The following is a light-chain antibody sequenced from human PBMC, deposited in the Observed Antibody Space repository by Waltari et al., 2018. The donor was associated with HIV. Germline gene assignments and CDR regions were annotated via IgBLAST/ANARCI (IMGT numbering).Light chain of an antibody. Sequence: QSALHPPASVSGSPGQSIPIYCTATSSTVAVLNYVSWYQHHHGKAPKPMIYAGTSRPSGVSKRFSGSKSGNTASLTISGLQAEDEAADYCSSYTSSSSLVVFGGGPKLTVL. CDR1: SSTVAVLNY. J-gene: IGLJ2*01. CDR2: AGT. V-gene: IGLV2-14*03. CDR3: SSYTSSSSLVV.